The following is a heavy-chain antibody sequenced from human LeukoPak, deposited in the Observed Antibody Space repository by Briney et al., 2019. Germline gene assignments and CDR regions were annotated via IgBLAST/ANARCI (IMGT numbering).Heavy chain of an antibody. J-gene: IGHJ4*02. CDR1: GYTFTGYY. CDR3: ARDRPSAMYYYDSSGCDY. Sequence: ASVRVSCKASGYTFTGYYMHWVRQAPGQGLEWMGWIDPNSGGTNYAQKFQGRATMTRDTSISTAYMELSRLRSDDTAVYYCARDRPSAMYYYDSSGCDYWGQGTLVTVSS. V-gene: IGHV1-2*02. CDR2: IDPNSGGT. D-gene: IGHD3-22*01.